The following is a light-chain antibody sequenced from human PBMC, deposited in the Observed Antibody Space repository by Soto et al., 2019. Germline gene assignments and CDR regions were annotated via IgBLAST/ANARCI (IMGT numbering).Light chain of an antibody. CDR2: EVS. CDR3: NSHTSGDFRV. Sequence: QPALTQPASVSGSPGQSITISCTGTSSDVGRYNHVSWYQHHPGKAPKLIISEVSNRPSGVSNRFSGSKSGYTASLTISGLQAEDEADYYCNSHTSGDFRVFGTGTKVTVL. J-gene: IGLJ1*01. V-gene: IGLV2-14*01. CDR1: SSDVGRYNH.